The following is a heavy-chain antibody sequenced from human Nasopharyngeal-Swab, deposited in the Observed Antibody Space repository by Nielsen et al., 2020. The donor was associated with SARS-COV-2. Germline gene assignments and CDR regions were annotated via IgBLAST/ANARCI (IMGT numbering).Heavy chain of an antibody. D-gene: IGHD1-26*01. V-gene: IGHV4-34*01. CDR3: ARVIVGADYFDY. J-gene: IGHJ4*02. CDR1: GGSFSVYY. CDR2: INHSGST. Sequence: SQTLSLTCAFYGGSFSVYYWRWIRQPPGKGLEWIGEINHSGSTNYNPSLKSRVTISVDTSKNQFSLKLSSVTAADTAVYYCARVIVGADYFDYWGQGTLVTVSS.